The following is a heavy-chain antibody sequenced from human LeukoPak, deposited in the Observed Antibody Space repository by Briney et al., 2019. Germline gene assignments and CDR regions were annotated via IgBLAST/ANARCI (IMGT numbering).Heavy chain of an antibody. CDR3: AIAAAATFGAFDT. J-gene: IGHJ3*02. D-gene: IGHD6-13*01. CDR2: ISGSGGST. CDR1: GFTFSSYA. V-gene: IGHV3-23*01. Sequence: PGGSLRLSCAASGFTFSSYAMRWLRQAPGKGLEWVSAISGSGGSTYYADSVKGRFTISRDNSKNTLYLQMNSLRAEDTAVYYCAIAAAATFGAFDTWGQGTMVTVSS.